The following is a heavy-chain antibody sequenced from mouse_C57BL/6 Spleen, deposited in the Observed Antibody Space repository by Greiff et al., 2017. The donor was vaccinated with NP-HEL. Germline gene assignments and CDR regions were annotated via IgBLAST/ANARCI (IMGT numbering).Heavy chain of an antibody. CDR2: IYPSDSET. V-gene: IGHV1-61*01. D-gene: IGHD1-1*01. Sequence: QVQLQQPGAELVRPGSSVKLSCKASGYTFTSYWLDWVKQRPGQGLEWIGNIYPSDSETHYNQKFKDKATLTVDKSSSTAYMQLSSLTSEDSAVYYGARDYYGSSDWYFDVWGTGTTVTVSS. CDR1: GYTFTSYW. J-gene: IGHJ1*03. CDR3: ARDYYGSSDWYFDV.